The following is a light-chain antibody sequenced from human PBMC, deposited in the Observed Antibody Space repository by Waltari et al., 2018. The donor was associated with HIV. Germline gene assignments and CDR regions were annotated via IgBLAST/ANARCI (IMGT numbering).Light chain of an antibody. CDR1: SSNIGYNY. Sequence: QSVLTQPPSASGTPGQRVSISCSGSSSNIGYNYVYWYQQIPGTAPKLVIYRNTQRPAGVPDRFSGSKSGTSASLTISGLQADDEADYYCTSYTTSSILWVFGGGTKLTVL. CDR2: RNT. CDR3: TSYTTSSILWV. V-gene: IGLV1-47*01. J-gene: IGLJ3*02.